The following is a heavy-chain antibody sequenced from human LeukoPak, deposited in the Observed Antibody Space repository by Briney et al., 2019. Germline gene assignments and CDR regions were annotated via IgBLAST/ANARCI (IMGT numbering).Heavy chain of an antibody. CDR3: ATDQGHHYDYVWGRSYYYYGMDV. CDR1: GYTLTELS. V-gene: IGHV1-24*01. D-gene: IGHD3-16*01. J-gene: IGHJ6*02. Sequence: ASVKVSCKVSGYTLTELSMHWVRQAPGKGLEWMGGFDPEDGEIIYAQKFQGRVTMTEDTSTDTAYMELSSLRSEDTAVYYCATDQGHHYDYVWGRSYYYYGMDVWGQGTTVTVSS. CDR2: FDPEDGEI.